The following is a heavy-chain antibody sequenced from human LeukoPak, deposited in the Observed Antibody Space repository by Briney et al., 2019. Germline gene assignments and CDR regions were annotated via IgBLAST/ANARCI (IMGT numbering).Heavy chain of an antibody. Sequence: ASVKVSCKASGGTFSSYAISWVRQAPGQGLEWMGGIIPIFGTANYAQKFQGRVTITADESTSTAYMELSSLRSEDTAVYYCAGENCGGDCYFDYWGQGTLVTVSS. CDR3: AGENCGGDCYFDY. D-gene: IGHD2-21*02. V-gene: IGHV1-69*13. J-gene: IGHJ4*02. CDR1: GGTFSSYA. CDR2: IIPIFGTA.